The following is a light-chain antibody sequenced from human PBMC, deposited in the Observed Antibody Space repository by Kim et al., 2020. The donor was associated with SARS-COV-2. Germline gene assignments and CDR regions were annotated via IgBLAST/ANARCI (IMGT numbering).Light chain of an antibody. CDR2: YDS. CDR3: QVWDSSDDHRVV. V-gene: IGLV3-21*04. Sequence: PGRTARMTCGGTSIGRKSVHWYQQKPGQAPVLVISYDSVRPSGIPERFSGSNSGNTATVTISRVEAGDEADYYCQVWDSSDDHRVVFGGGTQLTVL. J-gene: IGLJ2*01. CDR1: SIGRKS.